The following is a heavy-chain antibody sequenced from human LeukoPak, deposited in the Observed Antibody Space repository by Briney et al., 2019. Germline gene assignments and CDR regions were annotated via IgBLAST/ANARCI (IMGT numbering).Heavy chain of an antibody. CDR1: GGSISSDY. J-gene: IGHJ4*02. CDR3: VRLLAGCPGGNCRAHFDY. D-gene: IGHD2-21*01. V-gene: IGHV4-59*01. Sequence: SETLSLTCTVSGGSISSDYWSWIQQPPGKGLEWIAYIYYSGITNYDPSLKSRVTISVDTSKNQFSLKLTSVTAADTAVYYCVRLLAGCPGGNCRAHFDYWGQGILVTVSS. CDR2: IYYSGIT.